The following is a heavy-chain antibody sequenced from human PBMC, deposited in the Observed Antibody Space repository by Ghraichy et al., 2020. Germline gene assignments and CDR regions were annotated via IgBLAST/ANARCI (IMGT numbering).Heavy chain of an antibody. CDR2: IYYSGST. D-gene: IGHD2-21*02. J-gene: IGHJ4*02. Sequence: SETLSLTCTVSGGSISSSSYYWGWIRQPPGKGLEWIGSIYYSGSTYYNPSLKSRVTISVDTSKNQFSLKLSSVTAADTAVYYCVCQGLLFRYYFDYWGQGTLVTVSS. CDR1: GGSISSSSYY. CDR3: VCQGLLFRYYFDY. V-gene: IGHV4-39*01.